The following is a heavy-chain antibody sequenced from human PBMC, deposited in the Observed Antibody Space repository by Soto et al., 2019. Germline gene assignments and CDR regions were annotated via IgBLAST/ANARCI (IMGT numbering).Heavy chain of an antibody. V-gene: IGHV1-3*01. CDR3: ARTGMVSPIVGGYYYGMDV. CDR1: GYTFTSYA. Sequence: ASVKVSCKASGYTFTSYAMHWVRQAPGQRLEWMGWINAGNGNTKYSQKFQGRVTITRDTSASTAYMELSSLRSEDTAVYYCARTGMVSPIVGGYYYGMDVWGQGTTVTVSS. D-gene: IGHD1-26*01. CDR2: INAGNGNT. J-gene: IGHJ6*02.